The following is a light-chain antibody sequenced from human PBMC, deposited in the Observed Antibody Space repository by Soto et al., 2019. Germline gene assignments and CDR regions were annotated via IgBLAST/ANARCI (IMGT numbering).Light chain of an antibody. Sequence: QSVLTQPPSASGSPGQSVTISCTGTSSDIGVYNYVSWYQQHPGKAPKLMLYEVSKRPSGVPDRFSGSKSGNTASLTVSGLQAEDEADYYCSSYAGSNNLDVFGTGTKLTVL. CDR1: SSDIGVYNY. CDR3: SSYAGSNNLDV. J-gene: IGLJ1*01. V-gene: IGLV2-8*01. CDR2: EVS.